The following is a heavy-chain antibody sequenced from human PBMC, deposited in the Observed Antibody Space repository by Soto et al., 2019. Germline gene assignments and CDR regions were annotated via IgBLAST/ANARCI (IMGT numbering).Heavy chain of an antibody. CDR1: GGTFSSYA. J-gene: IGHJ4*02. CDR3: ARNRGDGYNYGDY. CDR2: IIPIFGTT. Sequence: QVQLVQSGAEVKKPGSSVKVSCKASGGTFSSYAINWVRQAPGQGLEWLGGIIPIFGTTNYAQQFQGRVTITADESTTTAYMELSSVRSEDTAVYYCARNRGDGYNYGDYWGQGTLVSVSS. V-gene: IGHV1-69*01. D-gene: IGHD5-12*01.